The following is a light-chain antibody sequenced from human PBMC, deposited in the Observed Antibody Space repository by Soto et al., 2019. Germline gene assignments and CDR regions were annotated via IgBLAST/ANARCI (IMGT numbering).Light chain of an antibody. J-gene: IGKJ1*01. CDR3: QQYNSYSSGT. Sequence: DIQMTQSPSTLSASVGDRVTITCRASQSIDSWLAWYQQKPGKAPNLLIYQASSLESGVPSRFSGSGSGTEFTLTISSLQQDDFATYYCQQYNSYSSGTFGQGTKVDIK. V-gene: IGKV1-5*03. CDR1: QSIDSW. CDR2: QAS.